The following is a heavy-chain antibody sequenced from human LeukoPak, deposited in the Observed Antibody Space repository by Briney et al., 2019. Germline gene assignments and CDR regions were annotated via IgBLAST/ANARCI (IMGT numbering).Heavy chain of an antibody. D-gene: IGHD4-23*01. Sequence: AGALRLSCAASGFTLSSYAMSWVRQAPGKGLEWVSAISGSGGSTYYAYSVKGRFTISRDNSKNTLYLQMNSLRAEDTAVYYCAKDRGSKEITPVDYWGQGTLVTVSS. V-gene: IGHV3-23*01. J-gene: IGHJ4*02. CDR1: GFTLSSYA. CDR3: AKDRGSKEITPVDY. CDR2: ISGSGGST.